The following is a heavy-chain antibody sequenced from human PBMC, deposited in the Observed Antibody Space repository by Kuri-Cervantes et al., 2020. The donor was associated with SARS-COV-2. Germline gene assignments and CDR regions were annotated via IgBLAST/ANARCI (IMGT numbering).Heavy chain of an antibody. D-gene: IGHD3-22*01. CDR1: GFTFSSYA. J-gene: IGHJ4*02. CDR2: ISGSGGST. V-gene: IGHV3-23*01. Sequence: GSLRFSCAAPGFTFSSYAMSWVRQAPGKGLDWVSAISGSGGSTYYADSVKGRFTISRDNSKNTLYLQMNSLRAEDTAVYYCARESYYYDSSGFGWDYWGQETLVTVSS. CDR3: ARESYYYDSSGFGWDY.